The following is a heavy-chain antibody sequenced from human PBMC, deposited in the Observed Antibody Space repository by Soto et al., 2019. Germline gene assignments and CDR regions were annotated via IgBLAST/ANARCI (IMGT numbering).Heavy chain of an antibody. Sequence: PGGSLRLSCAASGLTFRNHAMSWVRQGPGKGLEWVSTIAPIGYSTHYADSVKGRFTISRDDSKSTLDLEMNSLRAEDTAVYYCVKKKVSSSWSGDWFDPWGQGTLVTVSS. J-gene: IGHJ5*02. D-gene: IGHD6-13*01. CDR2: IAPIGYST. CDR3: VKKKVSSSWSGDWFDP. V-gene: IGHV3-23*01. CDR1: GLTFRNHA.